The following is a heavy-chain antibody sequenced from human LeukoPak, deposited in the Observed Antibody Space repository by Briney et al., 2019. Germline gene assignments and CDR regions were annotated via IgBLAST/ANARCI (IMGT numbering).Heavy chain of an antibody. CDR2: IYTSGGT. Sequence: SETLSLTCTVSGGSVSSYYWSWIRQPPGEGLEWIGYIYTSGGTNYNPSLSSRVTISVDTSKNQFSLNLSSVTAADTAVYYCARRHHYYYYMDVWVKGTTVTVSS. V-gene: IGHV4-4*09. CDR1: GGSVSSYY. CDR3: ARRHHYYYYMDV. J-gene: IGHJ6*03.